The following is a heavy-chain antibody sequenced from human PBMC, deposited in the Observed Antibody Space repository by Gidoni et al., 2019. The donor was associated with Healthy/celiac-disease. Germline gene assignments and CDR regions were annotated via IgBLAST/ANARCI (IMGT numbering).Heavy chain of an antibody. V-gene: IGHV3-21*01. Sequence: EVQLVESGGGLVKPGGSLRLSCAASGFTFSSYSMNWVRQAPGKGLEWVSSISSSSSYIYYADSVKGRFTISRDNAKNSLYLQMNSLRAEDTAVYYCASDIGGNWFDPWGQGTLVTVSS. CDR3: ASDIGGNWFDP. CDR2: ISSSSSYI. D-gene: IGHD1-26*01. J-gene: IGHJ5*02. CDR1: GFTFSSYS.